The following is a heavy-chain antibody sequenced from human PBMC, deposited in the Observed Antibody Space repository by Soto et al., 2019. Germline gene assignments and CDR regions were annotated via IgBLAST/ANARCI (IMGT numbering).Heavy chain of an antibody. J-gene: IGHJ4*02. CDR1: GYTFSNYD. CDR3: AKVSRRGASIDYDY. V-gene: IGHV1-8*01. CDR2: MNPNTGDT. Sequence: QVQLVQSGAEVKEPGVSVKVSCRASGYTFSNYDMNWVRQATGQGPEWIGWMNPNTGDTGYAQKFQGRVTMTRDISTNTAYMELSSLRYEDTAVYYCAKVSRRGASIDYDYWGQGTVVTVSS. D-gene: IGHD3-22*01.